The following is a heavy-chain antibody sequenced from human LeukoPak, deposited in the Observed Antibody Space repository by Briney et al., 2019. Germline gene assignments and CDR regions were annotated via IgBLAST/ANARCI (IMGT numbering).Heavy chain of an antibody. CDR3: ARGGPGIAAAGEYYYYMDV. CDR2: INPNSGGT. J-gene: IGHJ6*03. Sequence: ASVKASCKASGYTFTGYYMHWVRQAPGQGLEWMGWINPNSGGTNYAQKFQGRVTMTRDTSISTAYMELSRLRSDDTAVYYCARGGPGIAAAGEYYYYMDVWGKGTTVTVSS. V-gene: IGHV1-2*02. CDR1: GYTFTGYY. D-gene: IGHD6-13*01.